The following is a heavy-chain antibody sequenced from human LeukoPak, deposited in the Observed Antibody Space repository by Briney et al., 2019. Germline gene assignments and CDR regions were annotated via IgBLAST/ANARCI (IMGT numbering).Heavy chain of an antibody. CDR1: GFTFDDYA. Sequence: PGRSLRLSCATSGFTFDDYAMNWVRQAPGKGLEWVSGISWNSGRIGYADSVKGRFTVSRDNAKNSLFLQMNSLTPEDTALYYCAKDTGFYGAGRESYYFNYWGQGVLVTVSS. V-gene: IGHV3-9*01. J-gene: IGHJ4*02. CDR3: AKDTGFYGAGRESYYFNY. D-gene: IGHD3-10*01. CDR2: ISWNSGRI.